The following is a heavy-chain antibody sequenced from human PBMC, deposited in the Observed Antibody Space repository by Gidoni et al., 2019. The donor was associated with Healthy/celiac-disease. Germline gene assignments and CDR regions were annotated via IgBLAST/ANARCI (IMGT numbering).Heavy chain of an antibody. V-gene: IGHV5-51*01. CDR2: IYPGDSDT. D-gene: IGHD3-22*01. Sequence: EVQLVQSGAEVKKPGESLKISCKGSGYSFTSYWIGWVRQMPGKGLEWMGIIYPGDSDTRYSPSFQGQVTISADKSISTAYLQWSSLKASDTAMYYCARIRGGTYYYDSSGYFAFDIWGQGTMVTVSS. CDR3: ARIRGGTYYYDSSGYFAFDI. J-gene: IGHJ3*02. CDR1: GYSFTSYW.